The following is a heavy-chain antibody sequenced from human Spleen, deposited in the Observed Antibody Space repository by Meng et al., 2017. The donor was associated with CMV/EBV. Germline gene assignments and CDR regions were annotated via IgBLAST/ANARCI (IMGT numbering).Heavy chain of an antibody. CDR3: ARTAGYYGSGSYWGY. V-gene: IGHV4-34*01. J-gene: IGHJ4*02. CDR1: GGSFSGYY. Sequence: QVQQQQWGAGLFKPSETLSLTCAVYGGSFSGYYWSWIRQPPGKGLEWIGEINHSGSTNYNPSLKSRVTISVDTSKNQFSLKLSSVTAADTAVYYCARTAGYYGSGSYWGYWGQGTLVTVSS. D-gene: IGHD3-10*01. CDR2: INHSGST.